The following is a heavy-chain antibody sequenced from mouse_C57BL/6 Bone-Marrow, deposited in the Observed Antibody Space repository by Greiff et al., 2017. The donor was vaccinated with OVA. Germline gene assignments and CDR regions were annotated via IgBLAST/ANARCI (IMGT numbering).Heavy chain of an antibody. CDR3: ARDLFITTVVATGDY. J-gene: IGHJ4*01. Sequence: EVKLMESGGGLVKPGGSLKLSCAASGFTFSSYAMSWVRQTPEKRLEWVATISDGGSYTYYPDNVKGRFTISRDNAKNNLYLQMSHLKSEDTAMYYCARDLFITTVVATGDYWGQGTSVTVSS. V-gene: IGHV5-4*01. CDR2: ISDGGSYT. D-gene: IGHD1-1*01. CDR1: GFTFSSYA.